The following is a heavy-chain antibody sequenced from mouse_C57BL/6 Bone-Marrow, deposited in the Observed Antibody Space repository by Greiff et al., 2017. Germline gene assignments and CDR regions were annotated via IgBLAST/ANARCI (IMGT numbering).Heavy chain of an antibody. D-gene: IGHD2-10*02. J-gene: IGHJ3*01. CDR2: IYPGDGDT. Sequence: QVQLQQSGPELVKPGASVKISCKASGYAFSSSWMNWVKRRPGKGLEWIGRIYPGDGDTNYNGKFKGKATLTADKTSSTAYMQLSSLTSEDSAVYFCARGMGAYWGQGTLVTVSA. V-gene: IGHV1-82*01. CDR3: ARGMGAY. CDR1: GYAFSSSW.